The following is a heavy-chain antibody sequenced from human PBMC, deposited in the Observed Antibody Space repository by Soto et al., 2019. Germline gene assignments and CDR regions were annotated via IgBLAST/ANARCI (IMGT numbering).Heavy chain of an antibody. CDR3: AKTIYYDFWSGYYSPDDY. J-gene: IGHJ4*02. V-gene: IGHV3-23*01. D-gene: IGHD3-3*01. Sequence: GGSLRLSCAASGFTFSSYAMSWVRQAPGKGLEWVSAISGSGGSTYYADSVKGRFTISRDNSKNTLYLQMNSLRAEDTAVYYCAKTIYYDFWSGYYSPDDYWGQGTLVTVSS. CDR2: ISGSGGST. CDR1: GFTFSSYA.